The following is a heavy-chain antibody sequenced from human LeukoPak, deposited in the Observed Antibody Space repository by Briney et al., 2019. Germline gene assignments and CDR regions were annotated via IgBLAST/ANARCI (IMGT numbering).Heavy chain of an antibody. Sequence: GGSLRLSCVASGFIFNSYGMHWVRQAPGKGLEWVAFIRFDGGNKYYADSVKGRFTISRENSMNTLYVQMDSLRAEDTAVYYCAKGSDFWGGYYIPGYMDVWGKGTTVTVSS. CDR2: IRFDGGNK. CDR3: AKGSDFWGGYYIPGYMDV. J-gene: IGHJ6*03. V-gene: IGHV3-30*02. D-gene: IGHD3-3*01. CDR1: GFIFNSYG.